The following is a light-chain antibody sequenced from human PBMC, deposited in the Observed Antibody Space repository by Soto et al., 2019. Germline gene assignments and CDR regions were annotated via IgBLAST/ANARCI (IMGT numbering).Light chain of an antibody. CDR2: GAS. V-gene: IGKV3-20*01. CDR1: HSVDSTH. Sequence: EIVLTQSPGTLSLSPGERATLSCRTIHSVDSTHLAGYQQKPGQAPRLLIYGASGRATGIPDRFGGSGSGTDCTLTISRLEPEGFAVYSCHHYGDPRTFGQGTKVEVK. CDR3: HHYGDPRT. J-gene: IGKJ1*01.